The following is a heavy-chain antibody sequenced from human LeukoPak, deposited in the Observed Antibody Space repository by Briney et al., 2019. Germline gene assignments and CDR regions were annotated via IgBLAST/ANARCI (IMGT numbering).Heavy chain of an antibody. J-gene: IGHJ4*02. CDR1: GGSFGGYY. D-gene: IGHD2-2*01. Sequence: SETLSLTCAVYGGSFGGYYWSWIRQPPGKGLEWIGEINHSGSTNYNPSLKSRVTISVDTSKNQFSLKLSSVTAADTAVYYCARTNCSSTSCYAGCDYWGQGTLVTVSS. CDR2: INHSGST. CDR3: ARTNCSSTSCYAGCDY. V-gene: IGHV4-34*01.